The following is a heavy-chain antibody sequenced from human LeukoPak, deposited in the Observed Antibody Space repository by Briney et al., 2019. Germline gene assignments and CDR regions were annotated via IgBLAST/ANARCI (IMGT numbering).Heavy chain of an antibody. V-gene: IGHV1-46*01. Sequence: ASVKVSCKASGYTFTTYYVHWVRQAPGQGLEWMGTINPSGGSTTYAQKFRGRLTMTRDMSTSTVYMELSSLRSEDTAVYYCARGSRPVYNLLTGKRYFDYWGQGTLLTVSS. CDR2: INPSGGST. CDR3: ARGSRPVYNLLTGKRYFDY. J-gene: IGHJ4*02. CDR1: GYTFTTYY. D-gene: IGHD3-9*01.